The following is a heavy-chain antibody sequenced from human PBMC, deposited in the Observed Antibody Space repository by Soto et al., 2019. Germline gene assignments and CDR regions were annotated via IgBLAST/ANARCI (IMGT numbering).Heavy chain of an antibody. J-gene: IGHJ4*01. Sequence: EVQLVESGGGLVKPGGSLRLSCAASGFDFSNAWINWVRQAPGKGLEWVGRIKSKGHGGTTDFAAAVRGRFAISRDDSINMIYMQTNFLNTEDTAMYYCTTDSYSSMLVVRFDYWGHGTLVTVSS. CDR3: TTDSYSSMLVVRFDY. CDR2: IKSKGHGGTT. D-gene: IGHD2-15*01. CDR1: GFDFSNAW. V-gene: IGHV3-15*07.